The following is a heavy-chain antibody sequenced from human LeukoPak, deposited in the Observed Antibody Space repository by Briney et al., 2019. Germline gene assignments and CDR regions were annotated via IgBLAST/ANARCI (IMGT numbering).Heavy chain of an antibody. D-gene: IGHD3-22*01. CDR2: IIPMFGTA. J-gene: IGHJ3*02. CDR3: ARVSDYYDSSGYGNDAFDI. CDR1: GGTFSSYE. Sequence: ASVKVSCKASGGTFSSYEISWVRQAPGQGREWMGGIIPMFGTAKYAQKFQGRVTITTDKSTSTAYMELSSLRSEDTAVYYCARVSDYYDSSGYGNDAFDIWGQGTMVTVSS. V-gene: IGHV1-69*05.